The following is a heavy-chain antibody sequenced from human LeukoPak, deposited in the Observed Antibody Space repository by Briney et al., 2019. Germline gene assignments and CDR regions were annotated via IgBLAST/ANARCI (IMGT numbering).Heavy chain of an antibody. D-gene: IGHD2-2*01. CDR1: GFTFSSYS. V-gene: IGHV3-21*01. CDR3: ARETYCTSTSCPTGDHFDY. J-gene: IGHJ4*02. Sequence: GGSLRLSCAASGFTFSSYSMNWVRQAPGKGLEWVSSISSSSSYIYYADSLKGRFTISRDNAKNSLYLQMNSLRAEDTAIYYCARETYCTSTSCPTGDHFDYWGQGTLVTVSS. CDR2: ISSSSSYI.